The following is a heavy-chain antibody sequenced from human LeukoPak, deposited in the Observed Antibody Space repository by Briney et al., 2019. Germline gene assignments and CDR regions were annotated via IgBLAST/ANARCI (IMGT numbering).Heavy chain of an antibody. D-gene: IGHD2-8*01. CDR3: ARGPGVTDQYYYYYGMDV. CDR1: GYTFTGYY. Sequence: GASVKVSCTASGYTFTGYYMHWVRQAPGQGLEWMGWINPNSGGTNYAQKFQGRVTMTRDTSISTAYMELSRLRSDDTAVYYCARGPGVTDQYYYYYGMDVWGQGTTVTVSS. CDR2: INPNSGGT. V-gene: IGHV1-2*02. J-gene: IGHJ6*02.